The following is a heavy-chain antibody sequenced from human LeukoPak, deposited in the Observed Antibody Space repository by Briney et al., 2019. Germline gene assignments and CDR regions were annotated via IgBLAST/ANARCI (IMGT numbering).Heavy chain of an antibody. D-gene: IGHD3-10*01. CDR3: AKGAMVRGVIPIDY. CDR2: IGGSGGST. V-gene: IGHV3-23*01. CDR1: GFTFSSYA. J-gene: IGHJ4*02. Sequence: GGSLRLSCAASGFTFSSYAMSWVRQAPGKGLEWVSAIGGSGGSTYYADSVKGRFTISRDNSKNTLYLQMNSLRAEDTAVYYCAKGAMVRGVIPIDYWGQGTLVTVSS.